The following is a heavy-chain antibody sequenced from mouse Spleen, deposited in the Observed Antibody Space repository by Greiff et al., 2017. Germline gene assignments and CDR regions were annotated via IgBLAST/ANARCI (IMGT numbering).Heavy chain of an antibody. Sequence: EVKVVESGGGLVKLGGSLKLSCAASGFTFSSYAMSWVRQTPEKRLEWVATISSGGGNTYYPDSVKGRFTISRDNAKNTLYLQMSSLKSEDTAMYYCARHYLLYYDYDGNWYFDVWGAGTTVTVSS. CDR1: GFTFSSYA. CDR2: ISSGGGNT. J-gene: IGHJ1*01. D-gene: IGHD2-4*01. CDR3: ARHYLLYYDYDGNWYFDV. V-gene: IGHV5-9*04.